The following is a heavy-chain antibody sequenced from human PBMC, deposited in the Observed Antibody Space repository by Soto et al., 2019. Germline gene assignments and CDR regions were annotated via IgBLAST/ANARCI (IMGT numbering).Heavy chain of an antibody. CDR2: IYYSGST. CDR3: APYPTLTTFQHYYYGMDV. Sequence: SETLALTCTVSGGSISSSSYYWGWIRQPPGKGLEWIGSIYYSGSTYYNPSLKSRVTISVDTSKNQFSLKLSSVTAADTAVYYCAPYPTLTTFQHYYYGMDVCGQGTTV. J-gene: IGHJ6*02. V-gene: IGHV4-39*01. D-gene: IGHD4-17*01. CDR1: GGSISSSSYY.